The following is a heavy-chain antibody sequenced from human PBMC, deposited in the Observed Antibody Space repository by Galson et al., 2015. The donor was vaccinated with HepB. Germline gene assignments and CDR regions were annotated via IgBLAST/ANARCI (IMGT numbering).Heavy chain of an antibody. D-gene: IGHD2-2*01. CDR2: IKQDGSEK. J-gene: IGHJ4*02. V-gene: IGHV3-7*03. CDR3: ARSSTSCYGCGFDY. Sequence: SLRLSCAASGFTFSSYWMSWVRQAPGKGLEWVANIKQDGSEKYYVDSVKGRFTISRDNAKNSLYLQMNSLRAEDTAVYYCARSSTSCYGCGFDYWGQGTLVTVSS. CDR1: GFTFSSYW.